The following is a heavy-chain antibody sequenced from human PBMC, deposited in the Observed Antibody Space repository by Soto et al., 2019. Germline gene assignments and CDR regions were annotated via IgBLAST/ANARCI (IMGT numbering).Heavy chain of an antibody. CDR1: GDSVSSNSAA. V-gene: IGHV6-1*01. Sequence: SQTLSLTCAISGDSVSSNSAAWNWIRQSPSRGLEWLGRTYYRSKWYNDYAVSVKSRITINPDTSKNQFSLQLNSVTPEDTAVYYCAKEEAVAGIHSGIDYWGQGTLVTVSS. J-gene: IGHJ4*02. CDR2: TYYRSKWYN. D-gene: IGHD6-19*01. CDR3: AKEEAVAGIHSGIDY.